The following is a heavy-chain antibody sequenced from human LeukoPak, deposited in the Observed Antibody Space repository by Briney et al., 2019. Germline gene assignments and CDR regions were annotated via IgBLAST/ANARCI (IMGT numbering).Heavy chain of an antibody. V-gene: IGHV1-3*01. D-gene: IGHD3-22*01. CDR3: ARDQYYDSKGWFDP. CDR1: GYTFTSYA. CDR2: INAGNGHT. J-gene: IGHJ5*02. Sequence: ASVKVSCKASGYTFTSYAMHWVRQAPGQRLEWMGCINAGNGHTNYAQKLQGRVTMTTDTSTSTAYMELRSLRSDDTAVYYCARDQYYDSKGWFDPWGQGTLVTVSS.